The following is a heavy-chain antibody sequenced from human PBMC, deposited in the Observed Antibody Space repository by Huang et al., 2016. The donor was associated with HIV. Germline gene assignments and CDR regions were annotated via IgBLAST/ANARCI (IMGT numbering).Heavy chain of an antibody. CDR2: INHSEST. CDR1: GGSFSGYY. CDR3: ARGQGGYYYYMDV. V-gene: IGHV4-34*01. J-gene: IGHJ6*03. Sequence: QVQLQQWGAGLLRPSETLSLTCAVYGGSFSGYYGTWIRQPPEKGLEWIGEINHSESTNYNPSLKSRVTISVDTSRNQFSLTLTSVTAADTAVYYCARGQGGYYYYMDVWGKGTTVTVSS.